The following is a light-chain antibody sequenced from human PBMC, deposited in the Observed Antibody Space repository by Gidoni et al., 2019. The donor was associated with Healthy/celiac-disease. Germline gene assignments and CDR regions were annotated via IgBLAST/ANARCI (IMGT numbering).Light chain of an antibody. Sequence: QSALTQPPSVSGSPGQSVTTSCTGTSSAVGSYHRVSWYQQPPGTAPKLMIYEVSNRPSGVPDRFSGSKSGNTASLTISGLQAEDEADYYCSSYTSSSVVFGGGTKLTVL. J-gene: IGLJ2*01. CDR3: SSYTSSSVV. CDR1: SSAVGSYHR. V-gene: IGLV2-18*02. CDR2: EVS.